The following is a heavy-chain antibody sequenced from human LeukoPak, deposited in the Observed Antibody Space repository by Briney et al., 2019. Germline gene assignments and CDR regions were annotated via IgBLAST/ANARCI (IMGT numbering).Heavy chain of an antibody. CDR1: GGSFSGYY. Sequence: NPSETLSLTCAVYGGSFSGYYWSWIRQPPGKGLEWIGEINHSGSTNYNPSLKSRVTISVDTSKNQFSLKLSSVTAADTAVYYCARARARWLQVDAFDIWGQGTMVTVSS. D-gene: IGHD5-24*01. CDR3: ARARARWLQVDAFDI. V-gene: IGHV4-34*01. J-gene: IGHJ3*02. CDR2: INHSGST.